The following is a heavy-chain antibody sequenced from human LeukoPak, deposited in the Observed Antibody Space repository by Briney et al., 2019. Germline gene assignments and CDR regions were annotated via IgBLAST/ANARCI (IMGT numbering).Heavy chain of an antibody. J-gene: IGHJ6*03. V-gene: IGHV4-30-4*01. Sequence: PSETLSLTCTVSGGSISSGDYYWSWIRQPPGKGLEWIGYIYYSGSTYYNPSLKSRVTISVDTSKNQFSLKLSSVTAADTAVYYCARHGKYQPYYYYYYYMDVWGKGTTVTVSS. CDR3: ARHGKYQPYYYYYYYMDV. CDR1: GGSISSGDYY. CDR2: IYYSGST. D-gene: IGHD2-2*01.